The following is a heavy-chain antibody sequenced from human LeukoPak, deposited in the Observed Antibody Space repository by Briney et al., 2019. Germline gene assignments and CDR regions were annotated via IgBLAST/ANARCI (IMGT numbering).Heavy chain of an antibody. Sequence: SETLSLTCTVSGGSISSSSYYWGWIRQPPGKGLEWIGSIYYSGSTYYNPSLKSRVTISVDTSKNQFSLKLSSVTAADTAVYYCARHLYGDYPEPDYWGQGTLVTVSS. D-gene: IGHD4-17*01. V-gene: IGHV4-39*01. J-gene: IGHJ4*02. CDR1: GGSISSSSYY. CDR2: IYYSGST. CDR3: ARHLYGDYPEPDY.